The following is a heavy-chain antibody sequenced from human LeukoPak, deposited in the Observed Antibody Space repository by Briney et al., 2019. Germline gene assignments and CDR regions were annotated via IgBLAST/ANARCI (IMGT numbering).Heavy chain of an antibody. J-gene: IGHJ4*02. Sequence: GGSLRLSCAASGFTFSSYSMNWVRQAPGKGLEWVSYISSSSTIYYADSVKGRFTISRDNAKNSLYLQMNSLRAEDTAVYYCARPQGSGYHFDYWGQGTLVTVSS. V-gene: IGHV3-48*01. CDR3: ARPQGSGYHFDY. CDR1: GFTFSSYS. CDR2: ISSSSTI. D-gene: IGHD3-3*01.